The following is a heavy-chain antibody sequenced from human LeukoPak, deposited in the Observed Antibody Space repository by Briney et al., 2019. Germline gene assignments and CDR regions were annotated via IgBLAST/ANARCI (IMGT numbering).Heavy chain of an antibody. Sequence: PGGSLRLSCAASGFTFSTYVMSWVRQAPGKGLQWVSSISDSGSSAYYADSVKGRFTISRDNSKNSLYLQMNSLRAEDTALYYCAKEAVAGTGTNYYYYYYMDVWGKGTTVTVSS. D-gene: IGHD6-19*01. CDR1: GFTFSTYV. V-gene: IGHV3-23*01. CDR3: AKEAVAGTGTNYYYYYYMDV. CDR2: ISDSGSSA. J-gene: IGHJ6*03.